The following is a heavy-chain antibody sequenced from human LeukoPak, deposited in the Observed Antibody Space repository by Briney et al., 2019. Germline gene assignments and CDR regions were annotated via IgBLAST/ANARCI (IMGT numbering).Heavy chain of an antibody. CDR3: ARDSSGWYCFDY. J-gene: IGHJ4*02. V-gene: IGHV3-48*03. CDR2: ISRSSGSSI. Sequence: GSLRLSCAVSGFTFSSYWMHWVRQAPGKGLEWVSYISRSSGSSIYYADSVKGRFTISRDNAKNSLYLQMNSLRAEDTAVYYCARDSSGWYCFDYWGQGILVTVSS. D-gene: IGHD6-19*01. CDR1: GFTFSSYW.